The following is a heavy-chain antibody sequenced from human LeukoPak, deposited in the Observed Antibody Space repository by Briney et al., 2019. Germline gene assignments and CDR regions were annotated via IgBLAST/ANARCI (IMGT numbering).Heavy chain of an antibody. D-gene: IGHD2-8*01. CDR1: GFTVRSNY. Sequence: GGSLRLSCAASGFTVRSNYMSWVRQAPGKGLEWVSVIYSDGSTYYADSVKGRFTISRDNSKNTVYLQMNNLRAEDTAVYYCARGINDFDYWGQGTLVTVSS. CDR3: ARGINDFDY. J-gene: IGHJ4*02. CDR2: IYSDGST. V-gene: IGHV3-53*01.